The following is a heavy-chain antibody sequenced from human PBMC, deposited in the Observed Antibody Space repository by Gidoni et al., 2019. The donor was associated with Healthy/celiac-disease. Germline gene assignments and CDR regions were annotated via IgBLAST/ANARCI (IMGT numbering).Heavy chain of an antibody. CDR1: GYTFTGYY. D-gene: IGHD2-21*02. Sequence: QVQLVQPGAAVKKPGASVKVSCKASGYTFTGYYMHWVRQAPGQGLEWMGWINPNSGGTNYAQKFQGRVTMTRDTSISTAYMELSRLRSDDTAVYYCASSYCGGDCYSPYYYYYGMDVWGQGTTVTVSS. CDR2: INPNSGGT. J-gene: IGHJ6*02. CDR3: ASSYCGGDCYSPYYYYYGMDV. V-gene: IGHV1-2*02.